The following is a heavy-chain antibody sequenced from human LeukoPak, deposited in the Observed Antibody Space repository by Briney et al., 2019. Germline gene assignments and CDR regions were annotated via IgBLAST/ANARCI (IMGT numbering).Heavy chain of an antibody. CDR1: GGSISSSSYY. J-gene: IGHJ5*02. V-gene: IGHV4-39*01. CDR3: ARRRAPSRNNWFDP. Sequence: PSETLSLTCTVSGGSISSSSYYWGWIRQPPGKGLEWIGNIYYSGSTYYNPSLKSRVTISVDTSKNQFSLNLNSVTATDTAVYYCARRRAPSRNNWFDPWGQGTLVTVSS. CDR2: IYYSGST.